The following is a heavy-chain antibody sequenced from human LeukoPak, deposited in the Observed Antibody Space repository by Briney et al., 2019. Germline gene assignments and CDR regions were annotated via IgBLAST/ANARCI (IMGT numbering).Heavy chain of an antibody. CDR1: VGSISSYY. D-gene: IGHD3-9*01. Sequence: SETLSLTCTVSVGSISSYYWSWVRQPPGKGLEWVGYIYYSGSTNYNPSLKSRVTISVDTSKNQFSLKLSSVTAADTAVYYCAREGGYDILTHHDAFDIWGQGTMVTVSS. J-gene: IGHJ3*02. CDR2: IYYSGST. V-gene: IGHV4-59*01. CDR3: AREGGYDILTHHDAFDI.